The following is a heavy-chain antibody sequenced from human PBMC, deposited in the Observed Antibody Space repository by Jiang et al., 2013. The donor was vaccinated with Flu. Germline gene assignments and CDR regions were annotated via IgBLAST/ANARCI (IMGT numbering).Heavy chain of an antibody. V-gene: IGHV5-10-1*01. CDR1: GYSFTSYW. D-gene: IGHD2-2*01. J-gene: IGHJ5*02. Sequence: GAEVKKPGESLRISCKGSGYSFTSYWISWVRQMPGKGLEWMGRIDPSDSYTNYSPSFQGHVTISADKSISTAYLQWSSLKASDTAMYYCARHGCSSTSCYADGGNWFDPWGQGTLVTVSS. CDR3: ARHGCSSTSCYADGGNWFDP. CDR2: IDPSDSYT.